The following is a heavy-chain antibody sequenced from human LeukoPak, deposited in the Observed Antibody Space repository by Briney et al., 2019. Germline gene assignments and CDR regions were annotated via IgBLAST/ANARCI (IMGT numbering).Heavy chain of an antibody. CDR2: ITGSGGNT. Sequence: GGSLRLSCAASGFIFSSYSMSWVRQAPGKGLEWVSVITGSGGNTYYADSVKGRFTISKDNSKNTVYLRMSSLGVDDTAVYYCAKAASSSWPSYYYGMDVWGQGTTVTVSS. J-gene: IGHJ6*02. V-gene: IGHV3-23*01. CDR3: AKAASSSWPSYYYGMDV. CDR1: GFIFSSYS. D-gene: IGHD6-13*01.